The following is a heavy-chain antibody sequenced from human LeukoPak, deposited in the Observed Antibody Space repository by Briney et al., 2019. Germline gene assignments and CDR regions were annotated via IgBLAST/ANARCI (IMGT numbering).Heavy chain of an antibody. V-gene: IGHV3-21*01. CDR1: GFTFSSYS. J-gene: IGHJ4*02. Sequence: GGSLRLSCAASGFTFSSYSMNWVRQAPGKGLEWVSSISSSSSYIYYADSVKGRFTISRDNAKNSLYLQMNSLRAEDTAVYYCARDLGGVDTAMVGYWGQGTLVTVSS. CDR3: ARDLGGVDTAMVGY. D-gene: IGHD5-18*01. CDR2: ISSSSSYI.